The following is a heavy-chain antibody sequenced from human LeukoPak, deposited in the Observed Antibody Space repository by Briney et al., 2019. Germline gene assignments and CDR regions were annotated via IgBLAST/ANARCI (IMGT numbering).Heavy chain of an antibody. D-gene: IGHD2-15*01. Sequence: PSETLSLTCTVSGGSISSYYWSWIRQPPGKGLEWIGYIYYSGSTNYNPSPKSRVTISIDTSKNQFSLKLSSVTAADTAMYYCARARAFSGHFDYWGQGTLVTVSS. CDR1: GGSISSYY. CDR2: IYYSGST. CDR3: ARARAFSGHFDY. J-gene: IGHJ4*02. V-gene: IGHV4-59*01.